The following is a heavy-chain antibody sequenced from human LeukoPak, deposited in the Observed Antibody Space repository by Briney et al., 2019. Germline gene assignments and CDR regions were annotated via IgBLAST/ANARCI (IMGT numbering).Heavy chain of an antibody. Sequence: GGSLRLSCAASGFTFSSYWMSWVRQAPGKGLEWVANIKQDGSEKYYVDSVKGRFTISRDNAKNSLYLQMNSLGAEDTAVYYCARVVARYYYYYYMDVWGKGTTVTVSS. CDR2: IKQDGSEK. CDR1: GFTFSSYW. CDR3: ARVVARYYYYYYMDV. D-gene: IGHD2-15*01. V-gene: IGHV3-7*01. J-gene: IGHJ6*03.